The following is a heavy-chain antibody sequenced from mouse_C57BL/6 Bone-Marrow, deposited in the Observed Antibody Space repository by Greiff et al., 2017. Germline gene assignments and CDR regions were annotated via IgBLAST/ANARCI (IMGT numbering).Heavy chain of an antibody. CDR3: ARSSFYYYGSPDD. CDR2: INPNNGGT. CDR1: GYTFTDYN. Sequence: VQLKQSGPELVKPGASVKMSCKASGYTFTDYNMHWVKQSHGKSLEWIGYINPNNGGTSYNQKFKGKATLTVNKSSSTAYMELRSLTSEDSAVYYCARSSFYYYGSPDDWGQGTTLTVSS. D-gene: IGHD1-1*01. V-gene: IGHV1-22*01. J-gene: IGHJ2*01.